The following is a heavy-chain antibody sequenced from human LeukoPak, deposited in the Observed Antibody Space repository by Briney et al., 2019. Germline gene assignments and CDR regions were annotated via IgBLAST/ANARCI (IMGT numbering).Heavy chain of an antibody. CDR2: ISSSGSTT. J-gene: IGHJ4*02. CDR1: EFIFSDYY. V-gene: IGHV3-11*01. CDR3: AREGGSLGHFAFDF. D-gene: IGHD3-10*01. Sequence: GGSLSLSCATSEFIFSDYYMSWVRQAPGKGLEWISYISSSGSTTYYADSVKGRFTISRDNAKKSLYLQMNSLRAEDTATYYCAREGGSLGHFAFDFWGRGTPVTVSS.